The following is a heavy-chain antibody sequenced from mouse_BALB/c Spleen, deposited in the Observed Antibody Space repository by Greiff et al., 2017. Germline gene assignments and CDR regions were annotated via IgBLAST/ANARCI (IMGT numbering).Heavy chain of an antibody. CDR1: GFTFSSFG. CDR3: ARSHAMDY. V-gene: IGHV5-17*02. CDR2: ISSGSSTI. J-gene: IGHJ4*01. Sequence: EVKLEESGGGLVQPGGSRKLSCAASGFTFSSFGMHWVRQAPEKGLEWVAYISSGSSTIYYADTVKGRFTISRDNPKNTLFLQMTSLRSEDTAMYYCARSHAMDYWGKGTSVTVSS.